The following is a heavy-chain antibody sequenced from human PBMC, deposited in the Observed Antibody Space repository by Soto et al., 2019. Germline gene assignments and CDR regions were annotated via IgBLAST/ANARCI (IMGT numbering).Heavy chain of an antibody. V-gene: IGHV1-18*01. CDR2: ISAYNGNT. D-gene: IGHD3-3*01. J-gene: IGHJ6*02. Sequence: ASVKVSCKASGYTFTSYCISWVRQAPGQGLEWMGGISAYNGNTNYAQKLQGRVTMTTDTSTSTAYMELRSLRSDDTAVYYCARDCRGFLEWLLIPPCYYYGMDVWGQGTTVTVS. CDR3: ARDCRGFLEWLLIPPCYYYGMDV. CDR1: GYTFTSYC.